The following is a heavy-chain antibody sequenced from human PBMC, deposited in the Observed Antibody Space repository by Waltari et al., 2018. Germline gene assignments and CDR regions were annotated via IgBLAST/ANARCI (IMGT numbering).Heavy chain of an antibody. CDR2: IRTDVSQS. CDR3: ARDLNGGNAFDY. D-gene: IGHD1-1*01. J-gene: IGHJ4*02. CDR1: GFNFASYW. V-gene: IGHV3-7*01. Sequence: EVQLVEFGGGLVQPGGSLRLSCAASGFNFASYWMTWVRRAPGKGLEWVANIRTDVSQSFCVDSLKGRFTISRDNTKNSLYLQMNSLRVEDTAVYYCARDLNGGNAFDYWGQGTLVTVSS.